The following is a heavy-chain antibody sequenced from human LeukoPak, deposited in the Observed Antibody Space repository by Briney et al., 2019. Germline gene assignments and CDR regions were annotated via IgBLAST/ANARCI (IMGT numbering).Heavy chain of an antibody. CDR1: GFTFSSYW. V-gene: IGHV3-7*01. D-gene: IGHD3-16*01. CDR3: ARSLGGDTKGTYFDY. CDR2: IKQDGSEK. J-gene: IGHJ4*02. Sequence: PGGSLRLSCAASGFTFSSYWMSWVRQAPGKGLEWVANIKQDGSEKYYVDSVKGRFTISRDNAKNSLYLQMNSLRAEDTAVYYCARSLGGDTKGTYFDYWGQGTLVTVSS.